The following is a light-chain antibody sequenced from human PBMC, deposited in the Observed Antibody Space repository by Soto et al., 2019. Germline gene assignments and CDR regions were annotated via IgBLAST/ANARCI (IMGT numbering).Light chain of an antibody. CDR2: DAS. V-gene: IGKV3D-20*01. CDR3: QQYGSSPVT. CDR1: QSVSSSY. Sequence: EIVLTQSPATLSLSPGERATLSCGASQSVSSSYLAWYQQKPGLAPRLLIYDASSRATGIPDRFSGSGSVTDFTLTISRLEPEDFAVYYCQQYGSSPVTFGQGTKVEIK. J-gene: IGKJ1*01.